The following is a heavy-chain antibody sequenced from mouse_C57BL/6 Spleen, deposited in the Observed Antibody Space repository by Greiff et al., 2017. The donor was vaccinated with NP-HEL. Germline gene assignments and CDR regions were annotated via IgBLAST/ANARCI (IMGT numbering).Heavy chain of an antibody. CDR2: IDPSDSET. CDR3: ARGANPAWFAY. D-gene: IGHD3-1*01. Sequence: QVQLQQPGAELVRPGSSVKLSCKASGYTFTSYWMHWVKQRPIQGLEWIGNIDPSDSETHYNQKFKDKATLTVDKSSITAYMQLSSLTSEDSAVYYCARGANPAWFAYWGQGTLVTVSA. CDR1: GYTFTSYW. J-gene: IGHJ3*01. V-gene: IGHV1-52*01.